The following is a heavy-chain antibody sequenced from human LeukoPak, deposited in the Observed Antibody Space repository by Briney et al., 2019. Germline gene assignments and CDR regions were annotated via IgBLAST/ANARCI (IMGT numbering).Heavy chain of an antibody. V-gene: IGHV4-59*08. CDR1: GVSISSYY. D-gene: IGHD3-10*01. CDR2: IYYSGST. CDR3: ARHQNAYYYGSGSYYGNAFDI. J-gene: IGHJ3*02. Sequence: SETLSLTCTVSGVSISSYYWSWIRQPPGKGLEWIGYIYYSGSTNYNPSLKSRVTISVDTSKNQFSLKLSSVTAADTAVYYCARHQNAYYYGSGSYYGNAFDIWGQGTMVTVSS.